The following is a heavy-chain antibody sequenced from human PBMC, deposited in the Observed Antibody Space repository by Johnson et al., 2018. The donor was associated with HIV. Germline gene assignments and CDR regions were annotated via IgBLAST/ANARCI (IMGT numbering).Heavy chain of an antibody. CDR3: AKDNYYDSSGYYNAFDI. Sequence: VQLVESGGGLVQPGGSLRLSCAASGFTFSSYAMSWVRQAPGKGLEWVSAISGSGGSTYYADSVKGRFTISRDNGKNSLYLQMNSLRAEDTAVYYCAKDNYYDSSGYYNAFDIWGQGTMVTVSS. CDR1: GFTFSSYA. CDR2: ISGSGGST. V-gene: IGHV3-23*04. D-gene: IGHD3-22*01. J-gene: IGHJ3*02.